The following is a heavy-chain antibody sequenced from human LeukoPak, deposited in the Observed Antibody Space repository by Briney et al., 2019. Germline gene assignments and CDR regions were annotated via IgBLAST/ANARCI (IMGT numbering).Heavy chain of an antibody. D-gene: IGHD3-10*01. Sequence: GGSLRLSCAASGFTFSSYAMSWVRQAPGKGLEWVSSISSSSSYIYYADSVKGRFTISRDNAKNSLYLQMNSLRAEDTAVYYCARGSYGAFDIWGQGTMVTVSS. V-gene: IGHV3-21*01. CDR3: ARGSYGAFDI. CDR1: GFTFSSYA. CDR2: ISSSSSYI. J-gene: IGHJ3*02.